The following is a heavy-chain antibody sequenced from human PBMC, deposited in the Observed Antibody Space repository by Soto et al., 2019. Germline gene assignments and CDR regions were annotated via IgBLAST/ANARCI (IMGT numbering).Heavy chain of an antibody. CDR3: ARLIYDSRLNYLYFDS. V-gene: IGHV4-4*02. CDR2: VYRDGSA. J-gene: IGHJ4*02. D-gene: IGHD3-22*01. Sequence: SETLSLTCDVSGVSISSGNWWSWVRQSPEKGLEWIGEVYRDGSANYHPSLERRVAISVDTSKNQFSLRLNSVTAADTAMYYCARLIYDSRLNYLYFDSWGQGTLVTVSS. CDR1: GVSISSGNW.